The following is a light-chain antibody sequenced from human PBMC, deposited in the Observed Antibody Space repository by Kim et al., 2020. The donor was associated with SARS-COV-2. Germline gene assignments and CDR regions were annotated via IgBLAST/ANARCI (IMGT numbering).Light chain of an antibody. CDR2: SNN. J-gene: IGLJ1*01. CDR1: SSTLGSNP. V-gene: IGLV1-44*01. CDR3: ATWDDTRFV. Sequence: QSVLTQPPSASATPGQRVTISCSGSSSTLGSNPVNWYQQLPGAAPKLLMHSNNLRPSGVPDRFSGSKSGTSASLAISGLQSEDEADYYCATWDDTRFVVGTGTKVTVL.